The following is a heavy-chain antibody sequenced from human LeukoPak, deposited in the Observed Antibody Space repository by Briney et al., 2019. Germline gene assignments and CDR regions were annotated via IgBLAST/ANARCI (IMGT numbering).Heavy chain of an antibody. V-gene: IGHV3-21*01. CDR1: GFKLIGYS. CDR2: ISSSSSYI. D-gene: IGHD2-2*01. J-gene: IGHJ4*02. Sequence: PGGSLRLSCAASGFKLIGYSMNWVRQAPGKGLEWVSSISSSSSYIYYADSVKGRFTISRDNAKNSLYLQMNSLRAEDTAVYYCARDNQLLLFDYWAQGTLVTVSS. CDR3: ARDNQLLLFDY.